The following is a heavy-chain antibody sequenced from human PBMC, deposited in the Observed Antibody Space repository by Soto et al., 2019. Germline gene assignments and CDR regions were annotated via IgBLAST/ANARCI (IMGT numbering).Heavy chain of an antibody. D-gene: IGHD6-19*01. CDR1: GFTFSNYY. V-gene: IGHV3-11*01. J-gene: IGHJ4*02. CDR2: ISSREVTV. Sequence: GGSLRLSCAASGFTFSNYYMTWIRQAPGKGLECLSYISSREVTVYYADSVKGRFTISRDNTKNSLYLQMTTLRDEDTAVYYCARVSASGWHVNGRDYFDSWGQGTLVTVSS. CDR3: ARVSASGWHVNGRDYFDS.